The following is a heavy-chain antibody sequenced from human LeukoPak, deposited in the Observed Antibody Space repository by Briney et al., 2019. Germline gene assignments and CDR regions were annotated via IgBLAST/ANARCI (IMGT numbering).Heavy chain of an antibody. CDR3: WTPADAFDI. CDR1: GFTFDDYA. Sequence: PGGSLRLSCAASGFTFDDYAMHWVRQAPGKGLEWVSGISWNSGSIGYADSVKGRFTISRDNAKNSLYLQMNSLRAEDTAVYYCWTPADAFDIWGQGTMVTVSS. CDR2: ISWNSGSI. D-gene: IGHD1-1*01. J-gene: IGHJ3*02. V-gene: IGHV3-9*01.